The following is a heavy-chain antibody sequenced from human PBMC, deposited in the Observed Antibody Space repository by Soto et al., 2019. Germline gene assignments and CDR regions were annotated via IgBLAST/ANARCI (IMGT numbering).Heavy chain of an antibody. CDR1: GGTFSSYA. D-gene: IGHD2-2*01. J-gene: IGHJ4*02. CDR2: IIPIFGTA. Sequence: ASVKVSCKASGGTFSSYAISWVRQAPGQGLEWMGGIIPIFGTANYAQKFQGRVTITADESTSTAYMELSSLRSEDTAVYYCARDSVPHPDIVVPAAIFEWGQRTLVTVSS. CDR3: ARDSVPHPDIVVPAAIFE. V-gene: IGHV1-69*13.